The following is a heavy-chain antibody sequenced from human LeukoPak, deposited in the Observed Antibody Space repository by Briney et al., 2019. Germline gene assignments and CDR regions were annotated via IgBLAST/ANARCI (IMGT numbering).Heavy chain of an antibody. D-gene: IGHD4-17*01. CDR2: ISHSGST. V-gene: IGHV4-34*01. CDR3: ARVSFTVTTFDY. CDR1: GGSFSGYY. Sequence: SETLSLTCAVYGGSFSGYYWSWIRQPPGKGLEWIGEISHSGSTNYNPSLKSRVTISVDTSKNQFSLKLSSVTAADTAVYYCARVSFTVTTFDYWGQGTLVTVSS. J-gene: IGHJ4*02.